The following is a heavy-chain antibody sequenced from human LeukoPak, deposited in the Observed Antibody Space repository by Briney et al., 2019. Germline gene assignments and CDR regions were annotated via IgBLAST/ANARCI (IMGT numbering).Heavy chain of an antibody. CDR1: GGSISSYY. CDR2: IYTSGST. V-gene: IGHV4-4*07. Sequence: SETLSLTCTVSGGSISSYYWSWIRQPAGKGPEWIGRIYTSGSTNYNPSLKSRVTMSVDTSKNQFSLKLSSVTAADTAVYYCARDLKYSCSSLLRYYYYGMDVWGQGTTVTFSS. D-gene: IGHD6-6*01. J-gene: IGHJ6*02. CDR3: ARDLKYSCSSLLRYYYYGMDV.